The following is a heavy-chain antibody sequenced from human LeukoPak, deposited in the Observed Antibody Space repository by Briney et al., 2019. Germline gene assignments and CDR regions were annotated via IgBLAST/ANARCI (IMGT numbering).Heavy chain of an antibody. J-gene: IGHJ5*02. Sequence: SVTVSCKASGGTFSSYAISWVRQAPGQGLEWMGGIIPIFGTANYAQKFQGRVTITTDESTRTAYMELSSLRSDDTAVYYCARDSYYYDSSGYPRGWFDPWGQGTLVTVSS. CDR2: IIPIFGTA. CDR3: ARDSYYYDSSGYPRGWFDP. D-gene: IGHD3-22*01. CDR1: GGTFSSYA. V-gene: IGHV1-69*05.